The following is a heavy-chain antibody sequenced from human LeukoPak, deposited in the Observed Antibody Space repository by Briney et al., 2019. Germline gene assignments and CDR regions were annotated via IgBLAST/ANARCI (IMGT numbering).Heavy chain of an antibody. J-gene: IGHJ4*02. CDR2: ISSSGSTI. D-gene: IGHD4-17*01. CDR1: GFTFSDYY. Sequence: GGSLRLSCAASGFTFSDYYMSWIRQAPGKGLEWVSYISSSGSTIYYADSVKGRFTISRDNAKNSLYLQMNGLRAEDTAVYYCARDYGDYREVFDYWGQGTLVTVSS. V-gene: IGHV3-11*01. CDR3: ARDYGDYREVFDY.